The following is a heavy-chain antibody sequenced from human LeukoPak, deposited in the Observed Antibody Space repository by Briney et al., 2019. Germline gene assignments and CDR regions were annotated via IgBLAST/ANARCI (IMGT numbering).Heavy chain of an antibody. CDR1: GFTFSSYG. D-gene: IGHD1-1*01. J-gene: IGHJ4*02. V-gene: IGHV3-21*01. CDR2: IYSTSTHI. Sequence: GGSLRLSCAASGFTFSSYGMHWVRQAPGKGLEWVSSIYSTSTHIYYADSVKGRFTISRDNAKNSLYMQMNSLRVEDTAVYYCARTGRTSIDYWGQGTLVTVSS. CDR3: ARTGRTSIDY.